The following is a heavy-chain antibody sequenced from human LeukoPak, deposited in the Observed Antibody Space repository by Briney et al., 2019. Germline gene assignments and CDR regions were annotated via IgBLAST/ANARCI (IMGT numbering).Heavy chain of an antibody. Sequence: SETLSLTCTVSGGSISSYYWSWIRQPAGKGLEWIGRIYTSGSTNYNPSLKSRVTMSVDTSKNQFSLKLSSVTAADTAVYYCASTYYYDSSGYYRDDYYYYYMDVWGKGTTVTNSS. CDR3: ASTYYYDSSGYYRDDYYYYYMDV. J-gene: IGHJ6*03. D-gene: IGHD3-22*01. CDR2: IYTSGST. V-gene: IGHV4-4*07. CDR1: GGSISSYY.